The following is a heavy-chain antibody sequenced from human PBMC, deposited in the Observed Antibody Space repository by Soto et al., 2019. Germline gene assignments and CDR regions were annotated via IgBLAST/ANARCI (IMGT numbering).Heavy chain of an antibody. CDR3: EGVVWFRGMDV. CDR1: VDSVSSSSAA. Sequence: SQTLSLTCDLSVDSVSSSSAAWNWIRQSPSRGLEWLGRTYYRSKWIHEYALSMECRLTINPDTSKNKFSLNSYAVTVEDTAVYYCEGVVWFRGMDVWGQGTPVTVSS. CDR2: TYYRSKWIH. J-gene: IGHJ6*02. V-gene: IGHV6-1*01. D-gene: IGHD3-16*01.